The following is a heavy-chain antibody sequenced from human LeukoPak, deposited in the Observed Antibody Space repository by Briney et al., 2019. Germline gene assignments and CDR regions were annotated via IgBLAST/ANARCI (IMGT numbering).Heavy chain of an antibody. Sequence: PVGSLRLSCAASGFTVSSNYMSWVRQAPGKGLEWVSVIYSGGSTYYADSVKGRFTISRDNSKNTLYLQMNSLRAEDTAVYYCVRDVDTAMVPHAFDIWGQGTMVTVSS. CDR2: IYSGGST. J-gene: IGHJ3*02. V-gene: IGHV3-53*01. CDR3: VRDVDTAMVPHAFDI. D-gene: IGHD5-18*01. CDR1: GFTVSSNY.